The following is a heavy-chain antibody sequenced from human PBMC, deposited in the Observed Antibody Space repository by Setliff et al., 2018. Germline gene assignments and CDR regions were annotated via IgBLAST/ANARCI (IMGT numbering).Heavy chain of an antibody. D-gene: IGHD6-13*01. Sequence: PGGSLRLSCAASGFTFSIYAMHWVRQAPGKGLEWVAAVSYDGSNEYYADSVKGRFTISRDNSKNTLYLQMNSLRAEDTAVYYCAKVSSRGSSWYDPEYYFDYWGQGTLVTVSS. J-gene: IGHJ4*02. V-gene: IGHV3-30-3*01. CDR3: AKVSSRGSSWYDPEYYFDY. CDR1: GFTFSIYA. CDR2: VSYDGSNE.